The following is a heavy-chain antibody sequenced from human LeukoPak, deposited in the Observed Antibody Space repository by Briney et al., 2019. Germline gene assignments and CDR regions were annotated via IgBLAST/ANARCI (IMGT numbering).Heavy chain of an antibody. J-gene: IGHJ4*02. CDR3: ARGQGGRRGRFSSSWYYFDY. Sequence: PSETLSLTCAVYGGSFSGYYWSWIRQPPGKGPEWIGEINHSGSTNYNPSLKSRVTISVDTSKNQFSLKLSSVTAADTVVYYCARGQGGRRGRFSSSWYYFDYWGQGTLVTVSS. V-gene: IGHV4-34*01. CDR1: GGSFSGYY. D-gene: IGHD6-13*01. CDR2: INHSGST.